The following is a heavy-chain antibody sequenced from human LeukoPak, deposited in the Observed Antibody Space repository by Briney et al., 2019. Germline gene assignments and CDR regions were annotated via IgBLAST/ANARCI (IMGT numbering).Heavy chain of an antibody. CDR2: IRSKANSYAT. V-gene: IGHV3-73*01. D-gene: IGHD2-21*02. CDR1: GFTFSGSA. J-gene: IGHJ4*02. Sequence: GGSLRLSCAASGFTFSGSAMHWVRQASGKGLEWLGRIRSKANSYATAYAASVKGRFTISRDDSKNTAYLQMNSLKTEDTAVYYCTSCGGDCYSGFDYRGQGTLVTVSS. CDR3: TSCGGDCYSGFDY.